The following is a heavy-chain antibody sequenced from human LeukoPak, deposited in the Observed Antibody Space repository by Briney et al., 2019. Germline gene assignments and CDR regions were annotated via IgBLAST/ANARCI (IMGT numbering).Heavy chain of an antibody. CDR2: ISSSSSTI. CDR1: GFTFRTYS. Sequence: GGSLRLSCAASGFTFRTYSINWVRQAPGKGLEWISYISSSSSTIYYADSVKGRFTISRDNAKNSLYLQMNSLRAEDTAVYYCARAVSYGSGDYWGQGTLVTVSS. J-gene: IGHJ4*02. V-gene: IGHV3-48*01. CDR3: ARAVSYGSGDY. D-gene: IGHD3-10*01.